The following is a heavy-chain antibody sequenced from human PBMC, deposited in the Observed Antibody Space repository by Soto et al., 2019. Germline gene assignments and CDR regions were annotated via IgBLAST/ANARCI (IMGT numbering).Heavy chain of an antibody. CDR2: MNPNSGNT. D-gene: IGHD2-15*01. V-gene: IGHV1-8*01. CDR3: ATSPRYCSGGSCYFGAFDI. Sequence: ASVKVSCKASGYTFTGYDINWVRQATGQGLEWRGWMNPNSGNTGYAQKFQGRVTMTRNTSISTAYMELSSLRSEDTAVYYCATSPRYCSGGSCYFGAFDIWGQGTMVTVSS. J-gene: IGHJ3*02. CDR1: GYTFTGYD.